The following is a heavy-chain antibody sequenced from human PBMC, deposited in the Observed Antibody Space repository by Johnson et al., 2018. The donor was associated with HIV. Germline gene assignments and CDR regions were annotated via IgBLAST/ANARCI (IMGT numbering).Heavy chain of an antibody. D-gene: IGHD5-12*01. CDR1: GFTFTDHY. Sequence: EVQLVESGGGLVLPGGSLRLSCAVSGFTFTDHYMDWVRQAPGKGLEWVGRIRNKANSYTTEYAASVKGRFTISRDNTKNSLYLQMNSLRAEDTALYYCARDVGGWGYRHAFDMWGQGTMVTVSS. J-gene: IGHJ3*02. CDR3: ARDVGGWGYRHAFDM. V-gene: IGHV3-72*01. CDR2: IRNKANSYTT.